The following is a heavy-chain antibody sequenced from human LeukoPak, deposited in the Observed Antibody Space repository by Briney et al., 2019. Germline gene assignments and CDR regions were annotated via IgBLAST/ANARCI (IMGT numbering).Heavy chain of an antibody. CDR3: ARGGVVAAIDY. CDR2: IYYSGST. D-gene: IGHD3-3*01. J-gene: IGHJ4*02. V-gene: IGHV4-31*03. Sequence: SETLSLTCTVSGGSISSGGYYWSWIRQHPGKGLEWIGYIYYSGSTYYNPSLKSRVTISVDTSKNQFSLKLSSVTAADTAVYYCARGGVVAAIDYWGQGTLVTVSS. CDR1: GGSISSGGYY.